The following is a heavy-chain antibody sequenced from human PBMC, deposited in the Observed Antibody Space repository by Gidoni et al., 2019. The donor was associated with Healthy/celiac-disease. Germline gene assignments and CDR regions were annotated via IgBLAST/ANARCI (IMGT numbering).Heavy chain of an antibody. V-gene: IGHV3-7*03. CDR3: ARDYYDSSGYYYIGDDAFDI. D-gene: IGHD3-22*01. J-gene: IGHJ3*02. CDR2: IKQDGSEK. CDR1: GFTCSSDW. Sequence: EVQLVESGGGLVQPGGSLRLACAAYGFTCSSDWMSWVRQAPGKGLEWLANIKQDGSEKYYVDSVKGRFTISRDNAKNSLYLQRNSLRAEDTAVYYCARDYYDSSGYYYIGDDAFDIWCQGTMVTVSS.